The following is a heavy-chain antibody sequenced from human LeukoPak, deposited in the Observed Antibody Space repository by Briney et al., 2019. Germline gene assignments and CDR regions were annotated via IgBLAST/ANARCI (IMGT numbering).Heavy chain of an antibody. Sequence: GGSLRLSCAASGFTFSSYEMHWVRQAPGKGLEWVAVISYDGTNKYYADSVKGRFTISRDSSKNTLYLQVNSLRAEDTAVYYCAKVPYSGYDSISPFDYWGQGTLVTVSS. CDR3: AKVPYSGYDSISPFDY. V-gene: IGHV3-30*18. D-gene: IGHD5-12*01. CDR1: GFTFSSYE. J-gene: IGHJ4*02. CDR2: ISYDGTNK.